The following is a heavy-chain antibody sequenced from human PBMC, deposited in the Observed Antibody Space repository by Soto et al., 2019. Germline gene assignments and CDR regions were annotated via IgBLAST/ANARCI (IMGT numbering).Heavy chain of an antibody. Sequence: GASVKVSCKASGYTFTSYYMHWVRQAPGKGLEWVANIKQDGSEKYYVDSVKGRFTISRDNAKNSLYLQMNSLRAEDTAVYYCASTPTIFGVDPYYYGMDVWGQGTTVTVSS. D-gene: IGHD3-3*01. CDR3: ASTPTIFGVDPYYYGMDV. CDR1: GYTFTSYY. V-gene: IGHV3-7*01. J-gene: IGHJ6*02. CDR2: IKQDGSEK.